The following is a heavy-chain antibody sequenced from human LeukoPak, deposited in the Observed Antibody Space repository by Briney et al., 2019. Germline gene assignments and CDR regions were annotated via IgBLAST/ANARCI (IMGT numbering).Heavy chain of an antibody. J-gene: IGHJ4*02. CDR3: ARGSRWAIYFDY. V-gene: IGHV4-30-4*01. Sequence: PSQTLSLTCTVSGGSISSGDYYWSWIRQPPGKGLEWIGYIYYSGSTYYNLSLKSRVTISVDTSKNQFSLKLSSVTAADTAVYYCARGSRWAIYFDYWGQGTLVTVSS. CDR1: GGSISSGDYY. CDR2: IYYSGST. D-gene: IGHD1-26*01.